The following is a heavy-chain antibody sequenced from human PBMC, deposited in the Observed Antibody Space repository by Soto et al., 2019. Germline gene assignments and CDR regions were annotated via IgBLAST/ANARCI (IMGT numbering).Heavy chain of an antibody. Sequence: QLVQSGAEVKKPGSSVKVSCKASGYTFISYGIGWVRQAPGQGLEWMGWITTHNDNTNYAQQFPSRVTFTTDTSTSTAYMELRDLTSDDTAVYYCARVYSSGWKGLGYWGQGTLVTVSS. J-gene: IGHJ4*02. CDR1: GYTFISYG. CDR3: ARVYSSGWKGLGY. V-gene: IGHV1-18*01. CDR2: ITTHNDNT. D-gene: IGHD6-19*01.